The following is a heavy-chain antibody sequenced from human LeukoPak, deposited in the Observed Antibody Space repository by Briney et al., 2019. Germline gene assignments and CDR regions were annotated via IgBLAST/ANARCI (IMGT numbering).Heavy chain of an antibody. Sequence: SETLSLTCAVYGGSFSGYLWSWIRQPPGQGLEWIGEINDRGSINHNPSFRSRVTLSVDTSKMQLSLKLTSVTAADTAVYYCARVETGVGPDYWGQGTLVTVSS. CDR1: GGSFSGYL. D-gene: IGHD1-26*01. CDR2: INDRGSI. V-gene: IGHV4-34*01. J-gene: IGHJ1*01. CDR3: ARVETGVGPDY.